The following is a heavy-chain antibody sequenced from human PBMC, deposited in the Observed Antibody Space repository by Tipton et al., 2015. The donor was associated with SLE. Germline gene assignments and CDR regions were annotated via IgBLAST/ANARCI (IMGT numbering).Heavy chain of an antibody. Sequence: TLSLTCAVSGGSISSGGYSWSWIRQPPGKGLEWIGYIYYSGSTNYNPSLKSRVTILVDKSKNQFSLNLTSVTAADTAVYYCARERNSFDYWGQGILVAVSS. CDR1: GGSISSGGYS. V-gene: IGHV4-30-4*07. J-gene: IGHJ4*02. CDR2: IYYSGST. CDR3: ARERNSFDY.